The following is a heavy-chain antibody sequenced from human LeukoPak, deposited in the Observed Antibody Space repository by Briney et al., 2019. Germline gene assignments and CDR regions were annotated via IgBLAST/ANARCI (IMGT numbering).Heavy chain of an antibody. D-gene: IGHD1-26*01. V-gene: IGHV4-59*01. CDR3: AGRYSESLDY. CDR1: GGSISSYY. J-gene: IGHJ4*02. Sequence: SETLSLTCTVSGGSISSYYWSWIRQPPGKGLEWIGYIYYSGSTNYNPSLNSRVTISVDTSKNQFSLKLSSVTAADTAVYYCAGRYSESLDYWGQGTLVTVFS. CDR2: IYYSGST.